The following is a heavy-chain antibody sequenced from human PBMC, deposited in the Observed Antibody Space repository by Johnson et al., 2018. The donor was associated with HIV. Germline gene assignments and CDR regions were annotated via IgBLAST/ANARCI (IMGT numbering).Heavy chain of an antibody. Sequence: VQLVESGGGLVQPGGSLRLSCAASGFTFSSYAMSWVRQAPGKGLEWVSAISGSGGSNKYYADSVKGRFTISRDNSKNTLYLQMNSLRAEDTAVYYCARVMGATQVMGAFEIWGQGTMVTVSS. D-gene: IGHD1-26*01. J-gene: IGHJ3*02. CDR1: GFTFSSYA. V-gene: IGHV3-23*04. CDR3: ARVMGATQVMGAFEI. CDR2: ISGSGGSNK.